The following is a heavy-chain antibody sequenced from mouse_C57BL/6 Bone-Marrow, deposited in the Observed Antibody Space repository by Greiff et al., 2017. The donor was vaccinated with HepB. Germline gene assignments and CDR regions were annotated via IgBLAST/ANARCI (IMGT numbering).Heavy chain of an antibody. J-gene: IGHJ1*03. CDR2: INSDGGST. V-gene: IGHV5-2*01. Sequence: EVKLVESGGGLVQPGESLKLSCESNEYEFPSHDMSWVRKTPEKRLELVAAINSDGGSTYYPDTMERRFIISRDNTKKTLYLQMSSLRSDDTALYYCARHQGYYGSREGYFDVWGTGTTVTVSS. D-gene: IGHD1-1*01. CDR3: ARHQGYYGSREGYFDV. CDR1: EYEFPSHD.